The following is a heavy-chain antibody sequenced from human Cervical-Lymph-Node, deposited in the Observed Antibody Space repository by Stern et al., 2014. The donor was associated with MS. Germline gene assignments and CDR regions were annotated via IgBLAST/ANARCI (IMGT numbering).Heavy chain of an antibody. Sequence: VQLVQSGPGLVKPSETLSLTCTVSGGSSSSSSYFWGWIRQPPGKGLEWIGNIFHSGGSTYYNPALKSRVTISGTPSNKPVSHRLTSVTAADTAVYYCARLGYCSGGSCSYWYFDLWGRGTLVTVSS. CDR1: GGSSSSSSYF. J-gene: IGHJ2*01. D-gene: IGHD2-15*01. CDR3: ARLGYCSGGSCSYWYFDL. CDR2: IFHSGGST. V-gene: IGHV4-39*01.